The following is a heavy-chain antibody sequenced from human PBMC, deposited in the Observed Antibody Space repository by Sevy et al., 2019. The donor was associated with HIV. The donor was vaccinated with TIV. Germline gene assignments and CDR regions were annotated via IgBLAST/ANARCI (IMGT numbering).Heavy chain of an antibody. D-gene: IGHD6-19*01. J-gene: IGHJ4*02. CDR3: ARVLKRRGVAVGGTPDY. CDR1: GFTFSDYD. Sequence: GGYLRLSCSASGFTFSDYDMSWIRQAPGQGLEWTSHIGTSSVTNYPDSVKGRFTISRDNAKNSLYLQMNTLRVEDTAVYYCARVLKRRGVAVGGTPDYWGQVTLVTVSS. V-gene: IGHV3-11*06. CDR2: IGTSSVT.